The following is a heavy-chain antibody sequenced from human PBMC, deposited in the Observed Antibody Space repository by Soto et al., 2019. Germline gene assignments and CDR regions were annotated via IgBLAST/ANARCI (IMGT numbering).Heavy chain of an antibody. V-gene: IGHV4-59*01. D-gene: IGHD2-2*01. Sequence: SETLSLTCTVSGGSISSYYWSWIRQPPGKGLEWIGYIYYSGSTNYNPSLKSRVTISVDTSKNQFSLKLSSVTAADTAVYYCARVDCSSTSCYPNWFDPWGQGTLVTVS. CDR1: GGSISSYY. J-gene: IGHJ5*02. CDR3: ARVDCSSTSCYPNWFDP. CDR2: IYYSGST.